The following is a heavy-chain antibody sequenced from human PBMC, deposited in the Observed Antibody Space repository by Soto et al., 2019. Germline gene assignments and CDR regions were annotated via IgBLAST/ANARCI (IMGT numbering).Heavy chain of an antibody. J-gene: IGHJ3*02. Sequence: ASVKVSCKASGYTFTSYDINWVRQATGQGLEWMGWMNPNSGNTGYAQKFQGRVTMTRNTSISTAYMELSSLRSEDTAVYYCARADNLNYYDSSGYYRGIWGQGTMVTVSS. CDR1: GYTFTSYD. CDR3: ARADNLNYYDSSGYYRGI. V-gene: IGHV1-8*01. CDR2: MNPNSGNT. D-gene: IGHD3-22*01.